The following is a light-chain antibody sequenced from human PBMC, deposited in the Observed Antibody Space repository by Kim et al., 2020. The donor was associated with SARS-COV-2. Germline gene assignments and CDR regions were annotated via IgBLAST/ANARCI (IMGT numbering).Light chain of an antibody. Sequence: LSSSPCESANLSCSSSPIGRTPFAWYQQTPGQAPRLIIYDTSNRATVIPAKFSGSGSGTDFTLTISSLAPEDSADYYCQQRANWIFGQGTKLEI. CDR1: PIGRTP. CDR2: DTS. CDR3: QQRANWI. V-gene: IGKV3-11*01. J-gene: IGKJ2*01.